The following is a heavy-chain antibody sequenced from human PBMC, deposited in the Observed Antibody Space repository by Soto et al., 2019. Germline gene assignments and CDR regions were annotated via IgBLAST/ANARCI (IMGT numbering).Heavy chain of an antibody. Sequence: ASVKVSCKASGYTFTSYDINWVRQATGQGLEWMGWINPNSGGTNYAQKFQGWVTMTRDTSISTAYMELSRLRSDDTAVYYCAREPYYYGSGSYFYYGMDVWGQGTTVTVSS. J-gene: IGHJ6*02. CDR1: GYTFTSYD. CDR2: INPNSGGT. V-gene: IGHV1-2*04. D-gene: IGHD3-10*01. CDR3: AREPYYYGSGSYFYYGMDV.